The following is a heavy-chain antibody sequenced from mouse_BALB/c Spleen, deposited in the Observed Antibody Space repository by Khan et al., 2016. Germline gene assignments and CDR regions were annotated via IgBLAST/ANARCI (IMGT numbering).Heavy chain of an antibody. V-gene: IGHV1-80*01. CDR2: IYPGDGDT. CDR1: GYAFSSYW. J-gene: IGHJ4*01. Sequence: QVQLQQSGAELVRPGSSVKISCKASGYAFSSYWMNWVKQRPGQGLEWIGQIYPGDGDTNYNGKFKGKATLTADKSSSTAYMQLSSLTSEDSAVYVCARKYGNPRAMDYWGQGTSGTGSS. CDR3: ARKYGNPRAMDY. D-gene: IGHD2-10*02.